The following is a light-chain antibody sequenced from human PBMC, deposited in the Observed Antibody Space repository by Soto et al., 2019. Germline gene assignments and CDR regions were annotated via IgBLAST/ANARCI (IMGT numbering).Light chain of an antibody. CDR1: QSVLYRSDNKNY. CDR2: WAS. J-gene: IGKJ2*01. Sequence: DIVMTQSPDSLAVSLGERATINCKSSQSVLYRSDNKNYLAWYQQKAGQPPKLLIYWASTRESGVPDRFSGRGSGTDFSLTISSLQAEDVAVYFCQQYYDTPYTFGQGTKLDFK. V-gene: IGKV4-1*01. CDR3: QQYYDTPYT.